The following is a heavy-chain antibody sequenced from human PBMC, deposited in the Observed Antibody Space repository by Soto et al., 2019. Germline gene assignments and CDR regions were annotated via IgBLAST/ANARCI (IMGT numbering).Heavy chain of an antibody. V-gene: IGHV1-18*01. J-gene: IGHJ6*02. Sequence: QVQLVQSGAEVKKPGASVKVSCKASGYTFTSYGISWVRQAPGQGLEWMGWISAYNGNTNYAQKLQGRVTMTTDTTTSTAYMELRSLRCEDTAENYCARGFGDSDYGAYYYYYGMDVWGQGNTVTVSS. CDR1: GYTFTSYG. D-gene: IGHD3-10*01. CDR2: ISAYNGNT. CDR3: ARGFGDSDYGAYYYYYGMDV.